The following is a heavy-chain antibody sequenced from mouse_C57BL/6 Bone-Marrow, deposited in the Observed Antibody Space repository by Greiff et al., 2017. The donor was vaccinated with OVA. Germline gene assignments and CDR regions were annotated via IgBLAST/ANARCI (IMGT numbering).Heavy chain of an antibody. CDR3: ARSEASGFAY. J-gene: IGHJ3*01. CDR2: IYPGCGST. V-gene: IGHV1-55*01. D-gene: IGHD3-2*02. CDR1: GYTFTSYW. Sequence: QVQLQQPGAELVKPGASVKMSCKASGYTFTSYWITWVKQRPGQGLEWIGDIYPGCGSTNYNEKFKSKATLTVHTSSSTAYMQLSSLTSEDSAVYDCARSEASGFAYWGQGTLVTVSA.